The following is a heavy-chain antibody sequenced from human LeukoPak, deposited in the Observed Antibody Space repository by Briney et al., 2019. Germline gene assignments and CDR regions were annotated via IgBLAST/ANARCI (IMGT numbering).Heavy chain of an antibody. V-gene: IGHV1-69*05. CDR3: ARDRGSYHMNWFDP. D-gene: IGHD1-26*01. CDR1: GGTFSSYA. J-gene: IGHJ5*02. Sequence: GSSVKVSCKASGGTFSSYAISRVRQAPGQGLEWMGGIIPIFGTANYAQKFQGRVTITTDESTSTAYMELSSLRSEDTAVYYCARDRGSYHMNWFDPWGQGTLVTVSS. CDR2: IIPIFGTA.